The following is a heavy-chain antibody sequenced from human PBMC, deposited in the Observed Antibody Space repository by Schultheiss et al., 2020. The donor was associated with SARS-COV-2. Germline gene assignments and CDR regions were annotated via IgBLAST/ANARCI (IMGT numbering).Heavy chain of an antibody. V-gene: IGHV3-30-3*01. D-gene: IGHD1-26*01. CDR1: GFTFSNYA. Sequence: GESLKISCADSGFTFSNYAIHWVRQAPGKGLEWVAVISYDGSNKYYADSVKGRFTISRDNSKNTLYLQMNSLRAEDTAVYYCARGHSGSYFNAFDIWGQGTMVTVSS. CDR3: ARGHSGSYFNAFDI. CDR2: ISYDGSNK. J-gene: IGHJ3*02.